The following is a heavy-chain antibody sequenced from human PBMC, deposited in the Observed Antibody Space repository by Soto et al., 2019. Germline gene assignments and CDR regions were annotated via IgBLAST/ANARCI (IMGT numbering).Heavy chain of an antibody. V-gene: IGHV1-18*01. CDR2: ISAYNGNT. Sequence: ASVKVSCKASGYTFTSYGISWVRQAPGQGLEWMGWISAYNGNTNYAQKPQGRVTMTTDTSTSTAYMELRSLRSDDTAVYYCARALRYSYGLNWFDPWGQGTLVTVS. J-gene: IGHJ5*02. CDR1: GYTFTSYG. CDR3: ARALRYSYGLNWFDP. D-gene: IGHD5-18*01.